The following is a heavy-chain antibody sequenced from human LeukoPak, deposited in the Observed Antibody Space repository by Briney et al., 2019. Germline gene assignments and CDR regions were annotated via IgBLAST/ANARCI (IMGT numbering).Heavy chain of an antibody. D-gene: IGHD1-1*01. Sequence: GGSLRLSCAAPAFTFTIYWMHWVRQAPGKGLVWVSRMNGDGSSISYGASVKGSFTISRDNAKNTVSLKMTSLGVEDTAVYYCARAGFDWNPGGYWGQGALVTVSS. J-gene: IGHJ4*02. CDR1: AFTFTIYW. V-gene: IGHV3-74*01. CDR2: MNGDGSSI. CDR3: ARAGFDWNPGGY.